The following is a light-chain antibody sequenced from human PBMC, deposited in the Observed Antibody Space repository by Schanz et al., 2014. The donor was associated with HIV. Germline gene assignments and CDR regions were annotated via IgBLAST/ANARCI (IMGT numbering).Light chain of an antibody. Sequence: PGLTQSPSSSSSLGASVKLTCTLSSGHSSYAIAWHQQQPEKGPRYLMKLNSDGSHRKGDGIPDCFSGSSSGAERYLTISSLQSEDEADYYCQTWGTGIRVFGGGTKLTVL. CDR2: LNSDGSH. CDR1: SGHSSYA. CDR3: QTWGTGIRV. J-gene: IGLJ3*02. V-gene: IGLV4-69*01.